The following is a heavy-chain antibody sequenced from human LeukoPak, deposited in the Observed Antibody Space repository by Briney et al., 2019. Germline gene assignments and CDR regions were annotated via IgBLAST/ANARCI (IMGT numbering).Heavy chain of an antibody. J-gene: IGHJ4*02. V-gene: IGHV3-7*01. CDR3: ARDDDYGDYGNSYVY. Sequence: QSGGSLRLSCAASGFTFSSYWMSWVRQAPGKGLEWVANIKQDGSEKYYVDSVKGRFTISRDNAKNSLYLQMNSLRAEDTAVYYCARDDDYGDYGNSYVYWGQGTLVTVSS. CDR1: GFTFSSYW. D-gene: IGHD4-17*01. CDR2: IKQDGSEK.